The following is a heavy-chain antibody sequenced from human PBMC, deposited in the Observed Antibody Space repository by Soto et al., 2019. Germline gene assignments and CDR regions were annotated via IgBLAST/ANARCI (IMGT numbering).Heavy chain of an antibody. CDR1: GFTFSSHW. Sequence: EVQLVETGGGLVQPGGSLRLSCAASGFTFSSHWMSWVRQAPGKGLEWVANIKEDGSEKYYVDSVKGRFTVFRDNGKNSLYLEMNSLGAEDPALYYCARVDFWSGYWGLDYWGQGTLVSVSS. CDR3: ARVDFWSGYWGLDY. V-gene: IGHV3-7*01. CDR2: IKEDGSEK. J-gene: IGHJ4*02. D-gene: IGHD3-3*01.